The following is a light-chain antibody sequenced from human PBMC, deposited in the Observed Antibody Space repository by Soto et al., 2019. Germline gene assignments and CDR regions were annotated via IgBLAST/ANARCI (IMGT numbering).Light chain of an antibody. J-gene: IGLJ3*02. CDR3: TAWDGSLDGRV. CDR1: GSNIGTNT. V-gene: IGLV1-44*01. Sequence: QPVLTQPPSASGTPGQRVTISCSGSGSNIGTNTVNWYQQLPGTAPKLLIYRTDQRPAGIPDRFSGSKSGTSASLDISGLQSDDEADYYCTAWDGSLDGRVFGGGTKLTV. CDR2: RTD.